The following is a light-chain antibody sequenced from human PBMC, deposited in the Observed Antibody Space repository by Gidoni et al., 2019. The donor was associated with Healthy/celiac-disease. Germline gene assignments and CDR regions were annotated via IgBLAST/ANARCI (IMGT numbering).Light chain of an antibody. CDR1: QSVSRSYDSKNL. J-gene: IGKJ2*01. V-gene: IGKV4-1*01. CDR3: HQYYSTPYT. Sequence: DIVMTQSPDSLAVSLGERATINCRSTQSVSRSYDSKNLLAWYQQKAGQPPKLLIYWASTREVGVPDRFSGSGSGTDFTLTISSLQAEDVAVYYCHQYYSTPYTFGQGTKLEIK. CDR2: WAS.